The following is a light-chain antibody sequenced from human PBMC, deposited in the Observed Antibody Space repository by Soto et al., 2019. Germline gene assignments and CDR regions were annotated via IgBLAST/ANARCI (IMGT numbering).Light chain of an antibody. Sequence: EIVLTQSPGTLSLSPVERATLSCRASQNLGTLYLAWFQQKSGQAPRLLIYSASRRATGIPDRFTGSGSGTDFTLTINRVEPEDFAVYFCQQYAGSPRTFGQGTKVDI. J-gene: IGKJ1*01. CDR3: QQYAGSPRT. CDR1: QNLGTLY. V-gene: IGKV3-20*01. CDR2: SAS.